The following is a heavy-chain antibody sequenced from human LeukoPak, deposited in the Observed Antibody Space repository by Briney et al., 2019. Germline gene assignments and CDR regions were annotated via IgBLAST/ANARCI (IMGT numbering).Heavy chain of an antibody. CDR3: ARSENLRYFDWYDY. Sequence: ASVKVSCKASGYTFTSYGISRVRQAPGQGLEWMGWISAYNGNTNYAQKLQGRATMNTDTSTSTAYMELRSLRSDDTAVYYCARSENLRYFDWYDYWGQGTLVTVSS. V-gene: IGHV1-18*01. CDR1: GYTFTSYG. D-gene: IGHD3-9*01. CDR2: ISAYNGNT. J-gene: IGHJ4*02.